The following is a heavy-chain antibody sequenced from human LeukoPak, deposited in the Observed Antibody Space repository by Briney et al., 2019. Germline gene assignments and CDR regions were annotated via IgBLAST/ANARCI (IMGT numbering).Heavy chain of an antibody. CDR3: ARLDYYDSSGYPLGYYYYMDV. V-gene: IGHV5-51*01. D-gene: IGHD3-22*01. J-gene: IGHJ6*03. CDR1: GYSFTSYW. Sequence: GESLKISCKGSGYSFTSYWIGWVRQMPGKGLEWMGIIYPGDSDTRYSPSFQGQVTISADKSISTAYLQWSSLKASDTAMYYCARLDYYDSSGYPLGYYYYMDVWGKGTTVTVSS. CDR2: IYPGDSDT.